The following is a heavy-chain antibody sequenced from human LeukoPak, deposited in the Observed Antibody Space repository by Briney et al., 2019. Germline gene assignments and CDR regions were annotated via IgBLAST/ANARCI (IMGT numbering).Heavy chain of an antibody. D-gene: IGHD6-13*01. CDR1: GFTVSSNY. CDR2: IYSGGST. CDR3: ARGIAAAVGGAFDI. Sequence: GGSLRLSCAASGFTVSSNYMSWVRQAPGKGLEWVSVIYSGGSTYYADSVKGRFTISRDNSKNTLYLQMNSLRAEDTAVYYCARGIAAAVGGAFDIWGQGTVVTVSS. V-gene: IGHV3-53*01. J-gene: IGHJ3*02.